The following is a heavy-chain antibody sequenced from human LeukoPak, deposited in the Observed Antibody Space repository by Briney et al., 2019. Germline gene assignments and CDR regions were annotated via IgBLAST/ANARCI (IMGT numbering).Heavy chain of an antibody. CDR1: GFTFSSYA. CDR2: ISGSGGST. CDR3: AKGTRDCTNGVCYGEFDY. D-gene: IGHD2-8*01. V-gene: IGHV3-23*01. Sequence: GGSLRLSCAASGFTFSSYAMSWVRQAPGKGLEWVSAISGSGGSTYYADSVKGRFTISRDNSKNTPYLQMNSLRAEDTAVYYCAKGTRDCTNGVCYGEFDYWGQGTLVTVSS. J-gene: IGHJ4*02.